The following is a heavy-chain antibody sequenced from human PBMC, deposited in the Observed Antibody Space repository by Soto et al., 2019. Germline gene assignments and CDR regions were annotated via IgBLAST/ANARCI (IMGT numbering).Heavy chain of an antibody. J-gene: IGHJ4*02. CDR3: ARDPRSYYGSGSEDYFDY. D-gene: IGHD3-10*01. V-gene: IGHV3-7*01. CDR2: IKQDGSEK. CDR1: GFTFSSYW. Sequence: GGSLRLSCAASGFTFSSYWMSWVRQAPGKGLEWVANIKQDGSEKYYVDSVKGRFTISRDNAKNSLYLQMNSLRAEDTAVYYCARDPRSYYGSGSEDYFDYWGQGTLVTVSS.